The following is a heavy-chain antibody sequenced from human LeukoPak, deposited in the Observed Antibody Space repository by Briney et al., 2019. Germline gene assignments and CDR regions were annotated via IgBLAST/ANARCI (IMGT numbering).Heavy chain of an antibody. V-gene: IGHV5-51*01. J-gene: IGHJ6*02. CDR3: ARGEQLGIRFDV. D-gene: IGHD7-27*01. Sequence: GESLKISCSASGYMFTSYWIAWVRQMPGKGLEWMGIIYGGDSDTKYSPSFDGQVTISADKSITTAYLQWSSLKASDTAVYYCARGEQLGIRFDVWGQGTTVTVSS. CDR1: GYMFTSYW. CDR2: IYGGDSDT.